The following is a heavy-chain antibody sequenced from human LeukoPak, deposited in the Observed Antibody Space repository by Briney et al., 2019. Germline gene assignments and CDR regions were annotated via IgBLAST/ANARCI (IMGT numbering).Heavy chain of an antibody. J-gene: IGHJ4*02. CDR2: IYYSGST. V-gene: IGHV4-31*03. D-gene: IGHD6-19*01. CDR1: GGSISSGGYY. Sequence: PSETLSLTCTVSGGSISSGGYYWSWIRQHPGKGLEWIGYIYYSGSTYYNPSLESRVAISADMSKNQFSLKLTSVTGADTAVYYCAGERGEEYSSGWYKTNYFDNWGQGIRVTVSS. CDR3: AGERGEEYSSGWYKTNYFDN.